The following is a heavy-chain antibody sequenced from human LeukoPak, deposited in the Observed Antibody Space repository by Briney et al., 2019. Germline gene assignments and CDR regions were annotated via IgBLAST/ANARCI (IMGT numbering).Heavy chain of an antibody. D-gene: IGHD3-16*01. J-gene: IGHJ3*02. V-gene: IGHV1-24*01. CDR3: ATGGGVGGAFDI. CDR1: GYTLTELS. Sequence: ASVKVSCKVSGYTLTELSMHWVRQAPGKGIEWRGGFDPEDGETIYAQKSQGRVTMTEDTSTDTAYMELSSRRSEDTAVYYCATGGGVGGAFDIWGQGTMVTVSS. CDR2: FDPEDGET.